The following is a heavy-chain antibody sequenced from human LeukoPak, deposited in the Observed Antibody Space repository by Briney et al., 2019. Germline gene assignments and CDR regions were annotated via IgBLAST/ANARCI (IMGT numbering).Heavy chain of an antibody. Sequence: GGSLRLSCAASGFTFSSYGMHWVRQAPGKGLEWVAVMWYDGSNKYYADSVKGRFTISRDNSKNTLYLQMNSLRAEDTAVYYCAKDRTAVLLWFGELSYWGQGTLVTVSS. CDR3: AKDRTAVLLWFGELSY. CDR2: MWYDGSNK. D-gene: IGHD3-10*01. J-gene: IGHJ4*02. V-gene: IGHV3-33*06. CDR1: GFTFSSYG.